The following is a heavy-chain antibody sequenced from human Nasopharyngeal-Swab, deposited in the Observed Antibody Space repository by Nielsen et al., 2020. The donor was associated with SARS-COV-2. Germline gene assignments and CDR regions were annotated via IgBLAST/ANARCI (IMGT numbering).Heavy chain of an antibody. CDR1: GFTFSSYG. Sequence: GESLKISCAASGFTFSSYGMHWVRQAPGKGLEWVAVISYGGSNKYYADSVKGRFTISRDNSKNTLYLQMNSLRAEDTAVYYCAKDEGFVLMVYAGDYWGQGTLVTVSS. J-gene: IGHJ4*02. V-gene: IGHV3-30*18. CDR3: AKDEGFVLMVYAGDY. CDR2: ISYGGSNK. D-gene: IGHD2-8*01.